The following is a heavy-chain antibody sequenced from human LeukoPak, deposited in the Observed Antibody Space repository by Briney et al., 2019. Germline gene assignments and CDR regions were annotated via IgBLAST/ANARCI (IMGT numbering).Heavy chain of an antibody. CDR3: AGGQGWHFDL. CDR1: GFTFSSYW. V-gene: IGHV3-7*01. J-gene: IGHJ2*01. Sequence: PGGSLRLSCAASGFTFSSYWMSWVRQAPGKGLEWVANIKQDGSEEHYVASVKGRFTISRDNAKLYLQMNSLRAEDTAVYYCAGGQGWHFDLWGLGTLITVSS. CDR2: IKQDGSEE. D-gene: IGHD2-15*01.